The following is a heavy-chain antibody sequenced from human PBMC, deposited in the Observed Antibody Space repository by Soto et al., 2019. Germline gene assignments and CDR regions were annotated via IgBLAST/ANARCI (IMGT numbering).Heavy chain of an antibody. CDR1: GGSISSSSYY. D-gene: IGHD2-8*01. CDR3: ARRGSALVCTSYDY. CDR2: IYYSGNT. V-gene: IGHV4-39*01. J-gene: IGHJ4*02. Sequence: QLLESGPGLVKPSETLSLTCTGSGGSISSSSYYWGWIRQPPWKGLEWIGSIYYSGNTYYNPSLKSRVTLSVDTSKNQFTRQLHAVTVAETALYYCARRGSALVCTSYDYCGQGTPVTVSS.